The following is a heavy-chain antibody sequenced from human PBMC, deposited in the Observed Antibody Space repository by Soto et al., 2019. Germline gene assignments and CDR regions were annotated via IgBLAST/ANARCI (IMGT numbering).Heavy chain of an antibody. CDR2: IRNSGGST. D-gene: IGHD4-17*01. CDR1: GFPFNNYP. Sequence: EVQLLEPGGGLVQPGGSLRLSCAASGFPFNNYPLSWVRQAPGKGLEWVATIRNSGGSTAYADSVKGRFSISRDQAKNTLHLQMNSLRVEDTAVYYCAKCDFGDPYWYFDFWGRGTLVTVSS. CDR3: AKCDFGDPYWYFDF. J-gene: IGHJ2*01. V-gene: IGHV3-23*01.